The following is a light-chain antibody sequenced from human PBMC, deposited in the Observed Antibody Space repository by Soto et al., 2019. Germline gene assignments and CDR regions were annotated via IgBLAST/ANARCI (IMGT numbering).Light chain of an antibody. V-gene: IGLV4-69*01. CDR3: PTWSTAIRDVV. J-gene: IGLJ2*01. CDR2: LNSDGSH. Sequence: QSVLTQSPSASASLGASVKLTCTLSSGLNSYAIEWHQQQPETGPRHLMQLNSDGSHSQGGVLPERFSCSSSGTARHLTIASLHSEDEDDYYWPTWSTAIRDVVFGGGTKLTVL. CDR1: SGLNSYA.